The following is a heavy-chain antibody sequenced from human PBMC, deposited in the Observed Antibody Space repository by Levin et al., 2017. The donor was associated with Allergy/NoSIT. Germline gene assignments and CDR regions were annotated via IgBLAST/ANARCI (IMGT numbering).Heavy chain of an antibody. D-gene: IGHD6-13*01. J-gene: IGHJ4*02. Sequence: GESLKISCAASGFTFSSYGMHWVRQAPGKGLEWVAVISYDGSNKYYADSVKGRFTISRDNSKNTLYLQMNSLRAEDTAVYYCAKDRQQLVQEGFDYWGQGTLVTVSS. CDR1: GFTFSSYG. CDR2: ISYDGSNK. V-gene: IGHV3-30*18. CDR3: AKDRQQLVQEGFDY.